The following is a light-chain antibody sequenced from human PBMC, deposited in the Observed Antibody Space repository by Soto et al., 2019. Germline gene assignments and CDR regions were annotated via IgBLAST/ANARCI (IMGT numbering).Light chain of an antibody. V-gene: IGKV1-39*01. CDR1: QSISSY. CDR2: AAS. CDR3: QQSYSTPLT. J-gene: IGKJ4*01. Sequence: DIQMTQSPSSLSASVGDRVTITCRASQSISSYLNWYQQKPGKAPKLLIYAASILQSGVTSRFSGIGSGTDFTLTISSLQPEDFATYYCQQSYSTPLTFGGGTKVEIK.